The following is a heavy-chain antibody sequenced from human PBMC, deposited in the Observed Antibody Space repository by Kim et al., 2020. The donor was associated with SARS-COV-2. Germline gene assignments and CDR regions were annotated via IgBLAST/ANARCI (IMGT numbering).Heavy chain of an antibody. Sequence: ASVKVSCMASGYFFNTYDINWVRQASGQGLEWLEWVTPSTGNTGYAQKFQGRVTVTRDTSIRTAYMELSNLRYEDTAVYYCSRNTTCWPHWFDSCGPGTL. D-gene: IGHD2-21*01. J-gene: IGHJ5*01. V-gene: IGHV1-8*02. CDR2: VTPSTGNT. CDR3: SRNTTCWPHWFDS. CDR1: GYFFNTYD.